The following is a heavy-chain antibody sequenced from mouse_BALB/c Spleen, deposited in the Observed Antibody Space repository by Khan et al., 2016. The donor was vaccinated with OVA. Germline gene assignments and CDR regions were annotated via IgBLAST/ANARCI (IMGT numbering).Heavy chain of an antibody. CDR2: INPSSGYT. J-gene: IGHJ2*01. D-gene: IGHD3-1*01. CDR3: ARKSTRASY. Sequence: VQLQQSGAELVKPGASVKMSCKASGYTFTSYTMHWVKQRPGQGLEWIGYINPSSGYTKYNQKFKDKATLTADKSSSTAYMQLRSLTSEDSAVYYCARKSTRASYWGQGTTLTVSS. CDR1: GYTFTSYT. V-gene: IGHV1-4*01.